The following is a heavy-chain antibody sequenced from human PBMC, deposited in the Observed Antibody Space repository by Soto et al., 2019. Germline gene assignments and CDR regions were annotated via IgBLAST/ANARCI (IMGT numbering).Heavy chain of an antibody. CDR1: GGTFSSYA. V-gene: IGHV1-69*01. CDR3: ARDRVGSSWYPTSGWFDP. D-gene: IGHD6-13*01. J-gene: IGHJ5*02. Sequence: QVQLVQSGAEVKKPGSSVKVSCKASGGTFSSYAISWVRQAPGQGLEWMGGIIPIFGTANYAQKFQGRVRITADESTSTAYMELSSLRSEDTAVYYCARDRVGSSWYPTSGWFDPWGQGTLVTVSS. CDR2: IIPIFGTA.